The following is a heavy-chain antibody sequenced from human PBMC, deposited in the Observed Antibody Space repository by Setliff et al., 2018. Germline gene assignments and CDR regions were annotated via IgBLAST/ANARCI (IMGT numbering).Heavy chain of an antibody. D-gene: IGHD1-26*01. CDR1: DYTFTDYG. J-gene: IGHJ3*02. V-gene: IGHV1-18*01. CDR3: ARASGGNSVEDGFDI. Sequence: GASVKVSCKVSDYTFTDYGIYWVRQAPGQGLEWMGWISAYNGRTNYAEKFHARVTMTTDTATSTAYMELRSLKSDDTAVYYCARASGGNSVEDGFDIWGQGTMVTVSS. CDR2: ISAYNGRT.